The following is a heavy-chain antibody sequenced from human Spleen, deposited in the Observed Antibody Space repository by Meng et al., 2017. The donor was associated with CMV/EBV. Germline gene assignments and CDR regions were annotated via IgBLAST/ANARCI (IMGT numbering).Heavy chain of an antibody. D-gene: IGHD3-3*01. CDR1: GFSFSSYA. V-gene: IGHV3-30*04. Sequence: GGSLRLSCAASGFSFSSYAFHWVRQAPGKGLEWVAVISDDGSNKYYADSVKGRFTISRDNAKNSLYLQMNSLRDEDTALYYWAKGRGSGYRGGIDYWGQGALVTVSS. J-gene: IGHJ4*02. CDR3: AKGRGSGYRGGIDY. CDR2: ISDDGSNK.